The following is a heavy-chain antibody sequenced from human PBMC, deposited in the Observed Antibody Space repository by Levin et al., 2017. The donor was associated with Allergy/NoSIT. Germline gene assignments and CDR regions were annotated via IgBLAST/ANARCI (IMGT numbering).Heavy chain of an antibody. J-gene: IGHJ6*02. CDR3: ARDGHDYGDSKSTGYYYYYGMDV. D-gene: IGHD4-17*01. V-gene: IGHV3-13*01. CDR2: IGTAGDT. CDR1: GFTFSSYD. Sequence: GGSLRLSCAASGFTFSSYDMHWVRQATGKGLEWVSAIGTAGDTYYPGSVKGRFTISRENAKNSLYLQMNSLRAGDTAVYYCARDGHDYGDSKSTGYYYYYGMDVWGQGTTVTVSS.